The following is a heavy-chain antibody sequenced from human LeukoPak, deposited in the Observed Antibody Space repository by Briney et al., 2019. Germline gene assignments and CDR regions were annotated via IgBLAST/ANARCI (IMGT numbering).Heavy chain of an antibody. Sequence: PRRSLRLSCAASGFTFSSYAMHWVRQAPGKGLEWVALISYHGDITYYADSVKGRFTLSRDNSKTTLFLQLNSLRAEDTAVYYCARDGGNYDFWSGYSFDYWGQGTLVTVSS. V-gene: IGHV3-30*01. CDR2: ISYHGDIT. CDR1: GFTFSSYA. J-gene: IGHJ4*02. D-gene: IGHD3-3*01. CDR3: ARDGGNYDFWSGYSFDY.